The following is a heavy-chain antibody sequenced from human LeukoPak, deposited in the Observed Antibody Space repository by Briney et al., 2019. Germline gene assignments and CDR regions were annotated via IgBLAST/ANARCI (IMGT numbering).Heavy chain of an antibody. Sequence: ASVKVSCKASGGTFSSYAISWVRQAPGQGLEWMGRIIPILGIANYAQKFQGRVTITADKSTSTAYMELSGLRSEDTAVYYCARDSGIVVVPAAIRFDYWGQGTLVTVSS. CDR2: IIPILGIA. D-gene: IGHD2-2*01. J-gene: IGHJ4*02. CDR1: GGTFSSYA. V-gene: IGHV1-69*04. CDR3: ARDSGIVVVPAAIRFDY.